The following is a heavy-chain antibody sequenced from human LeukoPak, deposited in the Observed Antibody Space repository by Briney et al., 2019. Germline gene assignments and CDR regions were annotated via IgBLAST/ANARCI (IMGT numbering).Heavy chain of an antibody. V-gene: IGHV4-4*02. J-gene: IGHJ4*02. Sequence: SETLSLTCAVSGGSISSSNWWSLVRQPPGKGLEWIGEIYHSGSTNYNPSLKSRVTISVDKSKNQFSLKLSSVTAADTAVYYCASLYYYGSGTLDYWGQGTLVTVSS. CDR1: GGSISSSNW. CDR3: ASLYYYGSGTLDY. CDR2: IYHSGST. D-gene: IGHD3-10*01.